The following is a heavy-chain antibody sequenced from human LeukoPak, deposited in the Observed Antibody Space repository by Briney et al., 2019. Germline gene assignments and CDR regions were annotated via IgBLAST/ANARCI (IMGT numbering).Heavy chain of an antibody. CDR1: GFTFNSYS. CDR3: AREDGRKAFDI. Sequence: GGSLRLSCAASGFTFNSYSMNWVRQAPGKGLEWVSSISSTSSYVNYADSVKGRFTISRDNAKNSLYLQMNSLRAEDTALYYCAREDGRKAFDIWGQGTMVTVSS. D-gene: IGHD2-15*01. J-gene: IGHJ3*02. CDR2: ISSTSSYV. V-gene: IGHV3-21*04.